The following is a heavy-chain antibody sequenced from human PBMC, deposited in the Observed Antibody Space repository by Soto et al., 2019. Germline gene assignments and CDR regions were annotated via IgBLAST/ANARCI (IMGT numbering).Heavy chain of an antibody. Sequence: GGSLRLSWSASGFTFSSYAMRWVRQAPGKGLEYVSAISSNGGSTYYADSVKGRFTISRDNSKNTLYLQMSSLRAEDTAVYYCVKGYSSSWYYYWGQGTLVTVSS. CDR1: GFTFSSYA. J-gene: IGHJ4*02. CDR3: VKGYSSSWYYY. V-gene: IGHV3-64D*06. D-gene: IGHD6-13*01. CDR2: ISSNGGST.